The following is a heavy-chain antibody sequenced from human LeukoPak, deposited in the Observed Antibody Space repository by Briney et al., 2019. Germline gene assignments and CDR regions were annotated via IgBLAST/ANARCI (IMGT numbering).Heavy chain of an antibody. CDR1: GGSISSYY. Sequence: KPSETLSLNCTVSGGSISSYYWSLIRQPPGKGLGGTGRIYTSGSTNYNPSLKSRVTMSVDTSKNQFSLKLSSVTAADTAVYYCARGGYQLVLWDYFDYWGQGTLVTVSS. D-gene: IGHD2-2*01. CDR3: ARGGYQLVLWDYFDY. CDR2: IYTSGST. V-gene: IGHV4-4*07. J-gene: IGHJ4*02.